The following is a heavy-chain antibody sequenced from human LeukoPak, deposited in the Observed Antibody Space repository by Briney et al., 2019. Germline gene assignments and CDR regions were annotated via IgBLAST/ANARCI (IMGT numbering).Heavy chain of an antibody. CDR2: IYPGDSDT. J-gene: IGHJ4*02. D-gene: IGHD4-17*01. CDR3: ARLHDYGDYIPEYYFDY. V-gene: IGHV5-51*01. CDR1: GYSFTSYW. Sequence: GESLKISCKGSGYSFTSYWIGWVRQMPGKGLEWMGIIYPGDSDTRYSPSFQGQVTISADKSISTAYLQWSSLKASDTAMYYCARLHDYGDYIPEYYFDYWGQGTLVTVSS.